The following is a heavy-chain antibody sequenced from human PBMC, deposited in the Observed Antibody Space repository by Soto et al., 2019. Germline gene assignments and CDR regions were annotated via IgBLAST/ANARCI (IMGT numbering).Heavy chain of an antibody. Sequence: QITLKESGPTLVKPTQTLTLTCTFSGFSLTSTGVGVGWIRQPPGKALEWLALIYWDDDELFRPSLKSRLTITKDTSKNQVVLTLTNMDPVDTATYYCAHRGDYNLPFDIWGQGTMVTVSS. J-gene: IGHJ3*02. V-gene: IGHV2-5*02. CDR2: IYWDDDE. CDR1: GFSLTSTGVG. D-gene: IGHD2-21*01. CDR3: AHRGDYNLPFDI.